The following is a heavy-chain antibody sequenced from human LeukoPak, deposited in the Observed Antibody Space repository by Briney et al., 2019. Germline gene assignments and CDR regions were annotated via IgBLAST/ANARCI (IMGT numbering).Heavy chain of an antibody. CDR2: IYHSGST. V-gene: IGHV4-39*07. J-gene: IGHJ3*02. D-gene: IGHD6-13*01. Sequence: SETLSLTCTVSGGSISSSSYYWGWIRQPPGKGLGWIGSIYHSGSTYYNPSLKTRVTISVDTSKNQFFLKLSSVTAADTAVYYCARVTPQQLTDAFNIWGQGTMVTVSS. CDR3: ARVTPQQLTDAFNI. CDR1: GGSISSSSYY.